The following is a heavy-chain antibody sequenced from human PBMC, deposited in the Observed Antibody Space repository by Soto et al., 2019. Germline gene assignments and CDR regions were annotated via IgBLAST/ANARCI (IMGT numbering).Heavy chain of an antibody. CDR2: VYDSVNYDSGRT. Sequence: QVQLQESGPGLVKPSETLSLTCTVSGDSVRSRNYYWSWIRQAPGTGLEWIGYVYDSVNYDSGRTNYNPSLNSQDTISLHTSKNQFSLNLTSVTAADTAVYYCARESDFWDDAYMRTFDIWGQGTKVTVSS. CDR1: GDSVRSRNYY. D-gene: IGHD3-3*01. J-gene: IGHJ3*02. V-gene: IGHV4-61*01. CDR3: ARESDFWDDAYMRTFDI.